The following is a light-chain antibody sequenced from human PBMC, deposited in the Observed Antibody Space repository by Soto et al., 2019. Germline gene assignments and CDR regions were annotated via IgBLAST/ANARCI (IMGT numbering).Light chain of an antibody. J-gene: IGLJ2*01. V-gene: IGLV2-14*01. CDR2: DVS. Sequence: SALTQPASVSGSPGQSITISCTGTGSDVGGYNYVSWYQQHPGKAPKVMIYDVSNRPSGVSNRFSGSKSGNTASLTISGLQAEDEADYYCSSYTSASTTLVFGGGTKLTVL. CDR3: SSYTSASTTLV. CDR1: GSDVGGYNY.